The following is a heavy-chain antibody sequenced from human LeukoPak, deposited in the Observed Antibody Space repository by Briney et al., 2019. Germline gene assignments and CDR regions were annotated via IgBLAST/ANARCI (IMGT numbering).Heavy chain of an antibody. V-gene: IGHV4-59*12. D-gene: IGHD6-13*01. CDR3: ATYSSSWNTVDI. CDR1: GGSISSYY. CDR2: IYYSGST. Sequence: SETLSLTCTVSGGSISSYYWSWIRQPPGKGLEWIGYIYYSGSTYYNPSLKSRVTISVDTSTNQFSLKLSSVTAADTAVYYCATYSSSWNTVDIWGQGTMVTVSS. J-gene: IGHJ3*02.